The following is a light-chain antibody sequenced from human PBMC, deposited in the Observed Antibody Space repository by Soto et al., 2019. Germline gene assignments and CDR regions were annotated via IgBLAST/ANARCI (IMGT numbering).Light chain of an antibody. CDR3: LQHNSYPQIT. CDR2: AAS. CDR1: QGIRND. Sequence: IQMIQSPSSLSASVGSRVTITCRVSQGIRNDLGWYLQKPGKAPKRLISAASSVQSGVPLRFSGSGSGTEFTRTISSMQPEDFATYYFLQHNSYPQITVGQGTRLE. V-gene: IGKV1-17*01. J-gene: IGKJ5*01.